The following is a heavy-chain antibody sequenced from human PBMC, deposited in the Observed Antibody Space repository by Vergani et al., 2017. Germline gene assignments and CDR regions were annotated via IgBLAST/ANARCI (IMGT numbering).Heavy chain of an antibody. J-gene: IGHJ3*02. CDR1: GFTFSSYS. Sequence: EVQLVESGGGLVKPGGSLRLSCAASGFTFSSYSMNGVRQAPGKGLEWVSSISSSSSYIYYADSVKGRFTISRDNAKNSLYLQMNSLRAEDTAVYYCARDLGQWLVADRLGGHGAFDIWGQGTMVTVSS. CDR2: ISSSSSYI. CDR3: ARDLGQWLVADRLGGHGAFDI. V-gene: IGHV3-21*01. D-gene: IGHD6-19*01.